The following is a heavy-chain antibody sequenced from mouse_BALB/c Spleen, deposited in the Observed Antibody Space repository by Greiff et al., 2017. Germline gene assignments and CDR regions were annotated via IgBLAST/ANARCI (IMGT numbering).Heavy chain of an antibody. CDR3: ARDNYGSPYWYFDV. J-gene: IGHJ1*01. D-gene: IGHD1-1*01. CDR2: IWAGGST. CDR1: GFSLTSYG. Sequence: QVQLQQSGPGLVAPSQSLSITCTVSGFSLTSYGVHWVRQPPGKGLEWLGVIWAGGSTNYNSALMSRLSISKDNSKSQVFLKMNSLQTDDTAMYYCARDNYGSPYWYFDVWGAGTTVTVSS. V-gene: IGHV2-9*02.